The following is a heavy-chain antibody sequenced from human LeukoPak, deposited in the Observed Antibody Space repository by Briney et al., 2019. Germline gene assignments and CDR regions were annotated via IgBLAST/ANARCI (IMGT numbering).Heavy chain of an antibody. CDR1: GGSISSNY. CDR3: ARGGYYDPLDY. Sequence: SETLSLTCTVYGGSISSNYWSWIRQPPGKGLEWIGYMYYSGSTNYNPSLKSRVTISVDTSKNQFSLKVRSVTAADTAVYYCARGGYYDPLDYWGQGILVTVSS. V-gene: IGHV4-59*01. D-gene: IGHD3-16*01. CDR2: MYYSGST. J-gene: IGHJ4*02.